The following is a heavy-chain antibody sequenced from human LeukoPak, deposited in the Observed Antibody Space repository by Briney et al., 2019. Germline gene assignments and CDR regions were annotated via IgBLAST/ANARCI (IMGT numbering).Heavy chain of an antibody. D-gene: IGHD2-21*02. Sequence: ASVKVSCKVSGYTLTELSMNWVRQAPGKGLEWMGGFDPEDGETIYAQKFQGRVTMTEDTSTDTAYMELSSLRSEDTAVYYCATGPLVVTARGMCYWGQGTLVTVSS. CDR2: FDPEDGET. CDR3: ATGPLVVTARGMCY. CDR1: GYTLTELS. J-gene: IGHJ4*02. V-gene: IGHV1-24*01.